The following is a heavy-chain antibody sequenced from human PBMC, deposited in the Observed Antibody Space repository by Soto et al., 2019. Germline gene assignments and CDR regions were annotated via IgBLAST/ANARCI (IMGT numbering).Heavy chain of an antibody. Sequence: GGSLRLSCAASGFTFSSYEMNWVRQAPGKGLEWVSYISSSGSTIYYADSVKGRFTISRDNAKSSLYLQMNSLRAEDTAVYYCAGSTVTTSYWGQGTLVTVSS. CDR2: ISSSGSTI. J-gene: IGHJ4*02. CDR1: GFTFSSYE. V-gene: IGHV3-48*03. D-gene: IGHD4-4*01. CDR3: AGSTVTTSY.